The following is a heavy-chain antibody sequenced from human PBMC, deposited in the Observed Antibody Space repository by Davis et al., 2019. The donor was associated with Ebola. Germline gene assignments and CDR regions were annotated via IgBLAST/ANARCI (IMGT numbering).Heavy chain of an antibody. D-gene: IGHD6-19*01. V-gene: IGHV4-59*01. J-gene: IGHJ6*02. CDR3: ARDSRWLVPGTYYYYGMDV. CDR2: IYYSESS. CDR1: GGSISSSY. Sequence: MPSETLSLTCTVSGGSISSSYWSWIRQPPGKGLEWNGYIYYSESSTYNPSLKSRVTISVDTSKNHFSLKLSSVTAADTAVYYCARDSRWLVPGTYYYYGMDVWGQGTTVTVSS.